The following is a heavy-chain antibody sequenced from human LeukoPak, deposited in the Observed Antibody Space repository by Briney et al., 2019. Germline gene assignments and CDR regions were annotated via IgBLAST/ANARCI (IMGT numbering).Heavy chain of an antibody. CDR1: GGSISDYY. D-gene: IGHD1-14*01. V-gene: IGHV4-4*07. CDR3: TREPHP. J-gene: IGHJ5*02. Sequence: PSETLSLTCTVSGGSISDYYWSWIRQPAGKGLEWIGRIYTGGSATYNPYLKSRVSMSTDTSRNQISLKLISVTAADTAVYYCTREPHPWGQGTLVIVSS. CDR2: IYTGGSA.